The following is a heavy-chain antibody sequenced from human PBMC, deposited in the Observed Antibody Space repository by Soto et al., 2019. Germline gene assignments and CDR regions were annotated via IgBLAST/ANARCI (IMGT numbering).Heavy chain of an antibody. CDR2: INHSGST. CDR1: GGSFSGYY. V-gene: IGHV4-34*01. CDR3: ARGGPSSGYYYFDY. J-gene: IGHJ4*02. D-gene: IGHD3-22*01. Sequence: QVQLQQWGAGLLKPSETLSLTCAVYGGSFSGYYWSWIRQPPGKGLEWIGEINHSGSTNYNPSLKSRVTRSVDTTKNELSLKLSSVTAADTAVYYCARGGPSSGYYYFDYWGQGTLVTVSS.